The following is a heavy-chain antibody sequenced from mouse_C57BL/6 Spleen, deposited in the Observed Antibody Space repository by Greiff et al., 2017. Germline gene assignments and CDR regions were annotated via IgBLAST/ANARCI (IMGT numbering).Heavy chain of an antibody. J-gene: IGHJ4*01. CDR1: GYTFTSYW. Sequence: VQLQQPGAELVRPGSSVKLSCKASGYTFTSYWMDWVKQRPGQGLEWIGNIYPSDSETHYNQKFKDKATLTVDKSSSTAYMQLSSLTSEDSAVYYCARSDTTVHDAMDYWGQGTSVTVSS. D-gene: IGHD1-1*01. V-gene: IGHV1-61*01. CDR2: IYPSDSET. CDR3: ARSDTTVHDAMDY.